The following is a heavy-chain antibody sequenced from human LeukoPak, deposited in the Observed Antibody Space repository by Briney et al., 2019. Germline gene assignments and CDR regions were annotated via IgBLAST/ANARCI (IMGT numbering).Heavy chain of an antibody. Sequence: ASMKVSCKASGYTFTSYGISWVRQAPGQGLEWMGWISAYNGHTNYAQKVQGRVTMTTDTSTSTAYMELRSLRSDDTAVYYCAGVFTISGGWYRSFDYWGQGTLVTVSS. CDR1: GYTFTSYG. J-gene: IGHJ4*02. CDR3: AGVFTISGGWYRSFDY. D-gene: IGHD6-19*01. V-gene: IGHV1-18*01. CDR2: ISAYNGHT.